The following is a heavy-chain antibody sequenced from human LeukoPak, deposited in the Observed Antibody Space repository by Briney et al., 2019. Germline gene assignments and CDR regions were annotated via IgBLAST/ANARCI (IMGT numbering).Heavy chain of an antibody. CDR2: IYYSGST. CDR3: ARGGEHDYVWGSYRPLGAFDI. D-gene: IGHD3-16*02. V-gene: IGHV4-59*01. J-gene: IGHJ3*02. Sequence: SETLSLTCTVSGGSISSYYWSWIRQPPGKELEWIGYIYYSGSTNYNPSLKSRVTISVDTSKNQFSLKLSSVTAADTAVYYCARGGEHDYVWGSYRPLGAFDIWGQGTMVTVSS. CDR1: GGSISSYY.